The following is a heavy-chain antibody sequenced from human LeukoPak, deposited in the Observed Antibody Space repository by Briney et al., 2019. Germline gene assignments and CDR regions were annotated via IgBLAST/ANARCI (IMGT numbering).Heavy chain of an antibody. CDR3: ARDRWKGPSYFDY. V-gene: IGHV4-30-4*01. Sequence: SQTLSLTCTVSGGSISSGDYYWSWIRQPPGKGLEWIGYIYYSGSTYYNPSLESRVTISVDTSKNQFSLKLSSVTAADTAVYYCARDRWKGPSYFDYWGQGTLVTVSS. CDR2: IYYSGST. D-gene: IGHD1-1*01. J-gene: IGHJ4*02. CDR1: GGSISSGDYY.